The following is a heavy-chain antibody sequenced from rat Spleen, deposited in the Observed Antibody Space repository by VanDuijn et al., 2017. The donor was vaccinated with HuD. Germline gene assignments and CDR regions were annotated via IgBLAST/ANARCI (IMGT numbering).Heavy chain of an antibody. CDR3: ARHPQLGAYWYFDF. V-gene: IGHV5-17*01. CDR1: GFTFRDYA. Sequence: EVQLVESGGGLVQPGRSVKVSCVASGFTFRDYAMAWVRQAPEKGLEWVATILYDTTNTYYRDSVRGRFTISRDNAKNTLYLQMDSLRSEDTATYYCARHPQLGAYWYFDFWGPGTMVTVSS. CDR2: ILYDTTNT. D-gene: IGHD5-1*01. J-gene: IGHJ1*01.